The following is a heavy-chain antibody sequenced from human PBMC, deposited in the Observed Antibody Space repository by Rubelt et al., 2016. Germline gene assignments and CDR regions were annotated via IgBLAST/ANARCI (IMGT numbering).Heavy chain of an antibody. J-gene: IGHJ3*02. CDR2: ISNSGTYI. Sequence: GLEWVSSISNSGTYIYYADSLKGRFTISRDNAKNSLYLQMNSLRAEDTAVYYCARDRSHAFVIWGQGTMVTVSS. V-gene: IGHV3-21*01. CDR3: ARDRSHAFVI.